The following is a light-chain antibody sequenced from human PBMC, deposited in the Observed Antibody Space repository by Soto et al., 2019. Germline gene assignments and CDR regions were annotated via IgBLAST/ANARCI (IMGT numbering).Light chain of an antibody. J-gene: IGLJ2*01. Sequence: QSALTQPASVSGSPGQSITISCIGTSSDVGAYDLVSWYQQHPGTAPRLIIYENIRRPSTISCRFSGSKSGNTASLTISGLRAEDEDNYHCCSYAGNRIFIFGGGTQLTVL. CDR1: SSDVGAYDL. CDR3: CSYAGNRIFI. CDR2: ENI. V-gene: IGLV2-23*01.